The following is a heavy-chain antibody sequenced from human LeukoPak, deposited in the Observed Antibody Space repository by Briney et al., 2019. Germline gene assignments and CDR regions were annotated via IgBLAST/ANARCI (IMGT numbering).Heavy chain of an antibody. Sequence: SETLSLTCTVSVGSVSSGSYYWTWIRQPPGKGLEWIGYIYYSGSTNYNPSLKSRVTISVDTSKNQFSLKLSSVTAADTAAYYCARDDYSSGRSDYWGQGTLVTVSS. CDR2: IYYSGST. CDR1: VGSVSSGSYY. J-gene: IGHJ4*02. D-gene: IGHD6-19*01. CDR3: ARDDYSSGRSDY. V-gene: IGHV4-61*01.